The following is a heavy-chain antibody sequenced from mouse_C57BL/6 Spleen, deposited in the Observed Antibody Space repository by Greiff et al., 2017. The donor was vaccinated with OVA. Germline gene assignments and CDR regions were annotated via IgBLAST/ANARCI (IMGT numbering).Heavy chain of an antibody. J-gene: IGHJ2*01. CDR3: ARRREREYFDY. V-gene: IGHV1-64*01. Sequence: QVQLQQPGAELVKPGASVKLSCKASGYTFTSYWMHWVKQRPGQGLEWIGMIHPNSGSTNYNEKFKSKATLTVDKSSSTAYMQLSSLTSEDSAVYYCARRREREYFDYWGQGTTLTVSS. CDR1: GYTFTSYW. CDR2: IHPNSGST.